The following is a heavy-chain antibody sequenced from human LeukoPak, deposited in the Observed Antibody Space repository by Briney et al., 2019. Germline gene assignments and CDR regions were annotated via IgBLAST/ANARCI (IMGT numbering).Heavy chain of an antibody. D-gene: IGHD5-24*01. Sequence: SETLSLTCAVYGGSFSGYYWSWIRQPAGKGLEWIGRIYTSGSTTYNPSLKSRVTMSVDTSKNQFSLKLSSVTAADTAVYYCARCARNGYNYELWYFDLWGRGTLVTVSS. CDR1: GGSFSGYY. CDR2: IYTSGST. J-gene: IGHJ2*01. V-gene: IGHV4-59*10. CDR3: ARCARNGYNYELWYFDL.